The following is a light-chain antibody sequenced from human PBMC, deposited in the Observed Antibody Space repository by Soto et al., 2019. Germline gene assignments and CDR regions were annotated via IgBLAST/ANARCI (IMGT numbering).Light chain of an antibody. Sequence: EIVSTQSPATLSLSPGERATLSCRASQSVSSYLAWYQQKPGQAPRLLIYDASNRATGIPARFSGSGSGTDFTLTISSLEPEDFAVYYCQQRSNSWTFGQGTKVDIK. CDR1: QSVSSY. CDR3: QQRSNSWT. J-gene: IGKJ1*01. CDR2: DAS. V-gene: IGKV3-11*01.